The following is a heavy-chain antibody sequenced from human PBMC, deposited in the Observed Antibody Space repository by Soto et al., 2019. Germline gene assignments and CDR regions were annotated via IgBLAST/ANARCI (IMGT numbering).Heavy chain of an antibody. V-gene: IGHV1-2*04. CDR3: ARVASNYYDRSGYYFDN. J-gene: IGHJ4*02. CDR1: GYTFTGYF. CDR2: SNPNSGGR. D-gene: IGHD3-22*01. Sequence: QVQLVQSGAEVKKPGASVKVSCKASGYTFTGYFMHWVRQAPGQGLEWMGWSNPNSGGRNYAQKFQGWVTMTRDTSISTAYMELSRLRSDDTAVYYCARVASNYYDRSGYYFDNWGQGTLVTVSS.